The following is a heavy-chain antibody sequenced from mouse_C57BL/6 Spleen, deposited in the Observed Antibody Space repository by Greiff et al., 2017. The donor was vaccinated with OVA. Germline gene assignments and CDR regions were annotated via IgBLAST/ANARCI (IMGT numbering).Heavy chain of an antibody. J-gene: IGHJ2*01. D-gene: IGHD2-14*01. CDR3: ARGDDIGYYFDY. CDR1: GFTFSDYY. V-gene: IGHV5-16*01. Sequence: EVKLMESEGGLVQPGSSMKLSCTASGFTFSDYYMAWVRQVPEKGLEWVANINYDGSSTYYLDSLKSRFIISRDNAKNILYLQMSSLKSEDTATYYCARGDDIGYYFDYWGQGTTLTVSS. CDR2: INYDGSST.